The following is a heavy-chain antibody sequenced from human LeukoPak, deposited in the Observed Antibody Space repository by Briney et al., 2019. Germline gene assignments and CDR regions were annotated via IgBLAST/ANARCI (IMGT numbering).Heavy chain of an antibody. CDR2: IRYDGSNK. CDR3: AKGPQDYGSGSYYKRRGLFDY. V-gene: IGHV3-30*02. J-gene: IGHJ4*02. D-gene: IGHD3-10*01. CDR1: GFTFSSYG. Sequence: GGSLRLSCAASGFTFSSYGMHWVRQAPGKGLEWVAFIRYDGSNKYYADSVKGRFTISRDNSKNTLYLQMNSLRAEDTAVYYCAKGPQDYGSGSYYKRRGLFDYWGQGTLVTVSS.